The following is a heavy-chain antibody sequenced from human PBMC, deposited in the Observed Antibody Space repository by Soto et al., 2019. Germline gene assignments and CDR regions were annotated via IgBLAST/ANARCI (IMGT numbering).Heavy chain of an antibody. J-gene: IGHJ5*02. CDR3: AREKYVLIFGNNRFDP. D-gene: IGHD3-3*01. CDR1: GYTFTSYA. Sequence: GASVKVSCKASGYTFTSYAMHWVRQAPGKRLEWMGWINAGNGNTKYSQKFQGRVTITRDTSASTAYMELSSLRSEDTAVYYCAREKYVLIFGNNRFDPWGQGTLVTVSS. V-gene: IGHV1-3*01. CDR2: INAGNGNT.